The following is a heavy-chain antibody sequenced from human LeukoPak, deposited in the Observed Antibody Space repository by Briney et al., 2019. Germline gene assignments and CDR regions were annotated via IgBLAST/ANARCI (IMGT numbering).Heavy chain of an antibody. J-gene: IGHJ4*02. CDR1: GFTFDYSA. Sequence: GTSLRLSCVASGFTFDYSAFHWVRQAPGKGLEWVSGIGFSTNNVDYADSVRGRFTISRDNSKNTLYLQMNGLRPEDAAVYYCAKDLGAYYYDTSGFPYNWGQGTLVTVSS. CDR2: IGFSTNNV. CDR3: AKDLGAYYYDTSGFPYN. V-gene: IGHV3-9*01. D-gene: IGHD3-22*01.